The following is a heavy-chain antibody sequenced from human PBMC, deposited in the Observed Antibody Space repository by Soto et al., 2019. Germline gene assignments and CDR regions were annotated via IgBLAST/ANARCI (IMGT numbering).Heavy chain of an antibody. J-gene: IGHJ4*02. V-gene: IGHV5-10-1*01. CDR3: ARLRVGLGELLTY. CDR1: GYSFTSYW. D-gene: IGHD3-10*01. Sequence: EVQLVQSGAEVKKPGESLRISCKGSGYSFTSYWLRWLRQMPGKGLEWMGRIDPSDAYTNYSPSFQVHATISADKSITTAYLQWSSLKSSYTAMYYCARLRVGLGELLTYWGQGTLVTVSS. CDR2: IDPSDAYT.